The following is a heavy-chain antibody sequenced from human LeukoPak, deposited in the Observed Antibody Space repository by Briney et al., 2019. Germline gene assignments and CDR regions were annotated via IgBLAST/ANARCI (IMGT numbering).Heavy chain of an antibody. D-gene: IGHD3-10*01. CDR1: GFSFSSSW. J-gene: IGHJ6*02. V-gene: IGHV3-30*03. CDR3: ARVLGLYYGSGRTYYYYYGMDV. Sequence: GGSLRLSCAASGFSFSSSWMLWVRQTPGKGLEWVAVISYDGSNKYYADSVKGRFTISRDNSKNTLYLQMNSLRAEDTAVYYCARVLGLYYGSGRTYYYYYGMDVWGQGTTVTVSS. CDR2: ISYDGSNK.